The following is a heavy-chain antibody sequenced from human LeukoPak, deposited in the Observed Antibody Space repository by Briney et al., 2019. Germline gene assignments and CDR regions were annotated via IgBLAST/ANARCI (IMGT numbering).Heavy chain of an antibody. V-gene: IGHV3-30-3*01. CDR3: ARAGGHSSGWYDY. D-gene: IGHD6-19*01. Sequence: GGSLRLSCAASGFTFSSYAMHWVRQAPGKGLEWVAVISYDGSNKYYADSVKGRFTISRDNSKNTLYLQMNSLRAEDTAVYYCARAGGHSSGWYDYWGQGTLVTVSS. J-gene: IGHJ4*02. CDR2: ISYDGSNK. CDR1: GFTFSSYA.